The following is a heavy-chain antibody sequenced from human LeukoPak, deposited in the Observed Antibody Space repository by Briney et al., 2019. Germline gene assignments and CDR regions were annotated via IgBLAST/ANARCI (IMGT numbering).Heavy chain of an antibody. Sequence: SETLSLTCTVSGCSISSYYWSWIRQPPGKGLEWIGYIYYSGSTNYNPSLKSRVIISVDTSKNQFSLKLSSVTAADTAVYYCARAPLLGIFGLDPWGQGTLVTVSS. D-gene: IGHD3-3*01. J-gene: IGHJ5*02. CDR1: GCSISSYY. V-gene: IGHV4-59*01. CDR2: IYYSGST. CDR3: ARAPLLGIFGLDP.